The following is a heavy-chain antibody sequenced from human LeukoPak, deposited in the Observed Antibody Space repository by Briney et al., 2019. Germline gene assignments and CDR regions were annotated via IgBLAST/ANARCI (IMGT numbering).Heavy chain of an antibody. D-gene: IGHD6-19*01. CDR3: ARDRFIGSGSDY. Sequence: PGESLRLSCAASGFTFSNYSMNWVRQAPGKGLEWVSSISSSSSYIYYADSVKGRFTISRDNAKNSLYLQMNSLRAEDTAVYYCARDRFIGSGSDYWGQGTLVTVSS. CDR1: GFTFSNYS. V-gene: IGHV3-21*01. J-gene: IGHJ4*02. CDR2: ISSSSSYI.